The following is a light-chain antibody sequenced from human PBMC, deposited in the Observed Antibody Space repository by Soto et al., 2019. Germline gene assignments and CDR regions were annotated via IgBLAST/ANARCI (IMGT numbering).Light chain of an antibody. CDR1: QSVSSN. CDR2: GAS. Sequence: EIVMTQSPATLSVSPGERATLSCRASQSVSSNLAWYQHKPGQTPRLLIFGASTRATDIPARFSGSGSETDFTLTVSSLRSEDSAVYYCQQYNYWPITFGQGTRLE. V-gene: IGKV3-15*01. CDR3: QQYNYWPIT. J-gene: IGKJ5*01.